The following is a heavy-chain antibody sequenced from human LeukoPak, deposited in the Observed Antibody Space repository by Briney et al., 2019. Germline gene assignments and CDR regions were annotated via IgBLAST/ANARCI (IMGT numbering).Heavy chain of an antibody. V-gene: IGHV3-49*04. CDR3: TRGPDLDTVLGRGLMFTVLFDF. D-gene: IGHD5-18*01. CDR2: IRSKAFGGTT. J-gene: IGHJ4*02. CDR1: GFTFSSYW. Sequence: GGSLRLSCAASGFTFSSYWMHWVRQAPGKGLEWVGLIRSKAFGGTTEYAASVKGRFTISRDESKSIAYLQMNSLKTEDTAVYYCTRGPDLDTVLGRGLMFTVLFDFWGQGTLVTVSS.